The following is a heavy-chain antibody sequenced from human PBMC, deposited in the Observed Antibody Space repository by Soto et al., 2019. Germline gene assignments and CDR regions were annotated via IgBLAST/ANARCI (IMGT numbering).Heavy chain of an antibody. CDR3: TIVRVAGSALAH. CDR2: MSYDGSDT. V-gene: IGHV3-30*03. J-gene: IGHJ4*02. Sequence: QVQLVESGGGVVQPGRSLRLSCVGSGFIFSNNGMHWVRQTPGKGLEWVAFMSYDGSDTFYADSVKGRITISRDNSKNALFRHMSNLTAEDKAMYYCTIVRVAGSALAHWGQGTMVTVSS. CDR1: GFIFSNNG. D-gene: IGHD3-10*02.